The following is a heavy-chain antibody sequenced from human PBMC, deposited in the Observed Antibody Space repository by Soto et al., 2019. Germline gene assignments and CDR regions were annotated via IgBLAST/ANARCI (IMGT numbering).Heavy chain of an antibody. Sequence: DVQLLESGGGLVQPGGSLRLSCAVSGFIFSNYAMSWVRQAPGKGLEWVSGISISGSDTYYADSVKGRFTVSRDNSKKTFFLQMDNLRDEDTAVYHCVLGGTAAYDLGRWSWGRGTLVSVSS. V-gene: IGHV3-23*01. CDR1: GFIFSNYA. J-gene: IGHJ5*02. CDR3: VLGGTAAYDLGRWS. D-gene: IGHD3-16*01. CDR2: ISISGSDT.